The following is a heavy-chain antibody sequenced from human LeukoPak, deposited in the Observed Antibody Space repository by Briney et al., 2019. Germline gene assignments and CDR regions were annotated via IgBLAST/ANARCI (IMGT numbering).Heavy chain of an antibody. CDR3: AHQLLPWFGELSPFDY. CDR2: IYWDDDK. Sequence: ESGPTLVNPTQTLTLTCTFSGFSLSTSGGGVGWIRQPPGKALEWLALIYWDDDKRYSPSLKSRLTITKDTSKNQVVLTMTNMDPVDTATYYCAHQLLPWFGELSPFDYWGQGTLVTVSS. J-gene: IGHJ4*02. D-gene: IGHD3-10*01. V-gene: IGHV2-5*02. CDR1: GFSLSTSGGG.